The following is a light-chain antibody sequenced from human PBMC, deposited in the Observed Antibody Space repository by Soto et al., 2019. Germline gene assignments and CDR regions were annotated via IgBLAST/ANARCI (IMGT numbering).Light chain of an antibody. Sequence: EIVVTPSPATLACSPGATVTLSCRASQSLSDNLAWYQQKPGQAPRLLIFRASTRATGVPARFSGRGSGTEFTLTISGLQSEDFAVYYCQQYSKWPPWTFGPGPKVDIK. CDR1: QSLSDN. V-gene: IGKV3-15*01. J-gene: IGKJ1*01. CDR2: RAS. CDR3: QQYSKWPPWT.